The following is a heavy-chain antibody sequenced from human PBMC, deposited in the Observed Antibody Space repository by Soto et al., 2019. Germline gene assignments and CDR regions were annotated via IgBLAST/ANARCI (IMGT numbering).Heavy chain of an antibody. V-gene: IGHV2-5*01. CDR1: LCSLSTSGVG. J-gene: IGHJ3*02. Sequence: FGPTLVNPTETLTLTFTFALCSLSTSGVGVGWIRQPPGKALEWLALIYWNDDKRYSPSLKSRLTITKDTSKNQVVLTMTSMDPVDTATYYCAHSLVDTAMLPVAFDIWGQGTMVNVSS. D-gene: IGHD5-18*01. CDR2: IYWNDDK. CDR3: AHSLVDTAMLPVAFDI.